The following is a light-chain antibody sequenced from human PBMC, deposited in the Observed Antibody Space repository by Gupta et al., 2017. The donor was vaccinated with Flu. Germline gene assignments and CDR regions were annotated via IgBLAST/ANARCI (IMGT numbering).Light chain of an antibody. J-gene: IGLJ1*01. CDR3: QAWDSNNIFV. CDR2: QAN. CDR1: NVGDKY. V-gene: IGLV3-1*01. Sequence: SYELTQPPSVSVATGPTASITCPGDNVGDKYASWYQQKPGPSPVLVIYQANTSHPGTPDRFSASNAGNTATLTTRGPQEVEDDDYYCQAWDSNNIFVFGTGTKVTVL.